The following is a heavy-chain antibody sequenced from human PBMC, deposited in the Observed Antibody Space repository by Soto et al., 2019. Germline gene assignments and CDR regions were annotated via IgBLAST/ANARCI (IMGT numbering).Heavy chain of an antibody. Sequence: ASVKVSCKASGFTFTSSAFQWVRQARGQRLEWIGWIAVGSGYTNYAQRSQDRVTLTRDMSTATTYMELSRLTSEDTAIYYCAADATAWQQMVPSDYWGQGTLVTVSS. V-gene: IGHV1-58*01. D-gene: IGHD2-8*01. J-gene: IGHJ4*02. CDR2: IAVGSGYT. CDR3: AADATAWQQMVPSDY. CDR1: GFTFTSSA.